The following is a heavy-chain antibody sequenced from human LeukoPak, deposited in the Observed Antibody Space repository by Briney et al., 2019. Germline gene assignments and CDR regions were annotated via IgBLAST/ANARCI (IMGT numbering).Heavy chain of an antibody. Sequence: SETLSLTCAVYGGSFSGYYWSWIRQPPGKGLEWIGEINHSGSTNYNPSLKSRVTISVDTSKNQFSLKLSSVTAADTAVYYCARLGRSYYYYYYGMDVWGQGTTVTVSS. CDR3: ARLGRSYYYYYYGMDV. V-gene: IGHV4-34*01. J-gene: IGHJ6*02. CDR2: INHSGST. D-gene: IGHD3-10*01. CDR1: GGSFSGYY.